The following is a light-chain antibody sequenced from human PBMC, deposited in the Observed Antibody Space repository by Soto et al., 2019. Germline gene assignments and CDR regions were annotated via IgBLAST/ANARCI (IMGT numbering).Light chain of an antibody. CDR2: TAS. CDR3: QQLTSYPLT. CDR1: QGITSF. V-gene: IGKV1-9*01. J-gene: IGKJ4*01. Sequence: DIQLTQSPSFLSASVGDRVSITCRASQGITSFLACYQQIPGKAPKLLIYTASTLQSGVPPRFSGSGSGTEITRTISRLQPEDFVTYYCQQLTSYPLTFGGGNRLAIK.